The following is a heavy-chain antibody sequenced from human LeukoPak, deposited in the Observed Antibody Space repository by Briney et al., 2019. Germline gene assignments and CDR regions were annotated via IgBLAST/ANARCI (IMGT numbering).Heavy chain of an antibody. CDR2: IIPILGIA. J-gene: IGHJ6*02. CDR1: RGTFSSYA. CDR3: ARDLGGYFDWLFRNNYYYYGMDV. V-gene: IGHV1-69*04. D-gene: IGHD3-9*01. Sequence: SAVNVSRMPSRGTFSSYAISWVRQAPGQGLEWMGRIIPILGIANYAQKFQGRVTITADKSTSTAYMVLSSLRSEDTSVYYCARDLGGYFDWLFRNNYYYYGMDVWGQGTTVTVS.